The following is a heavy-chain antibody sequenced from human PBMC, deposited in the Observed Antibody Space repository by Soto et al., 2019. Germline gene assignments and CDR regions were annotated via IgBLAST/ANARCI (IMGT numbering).Heavy chain of an antibody. CDR1: GFTFNYYA. CDR2: ISGTGGST. D-gene: IGHD1-1*01. CDR3: AKHLADRYHFDY. Sequence: GGSLRLSCAASGFTFNYYAISWVRQAPGKGLEWVSAISGTGGSTYCADSAKGRFTISRDNSKNTLYLQMNSLRAEDTAVYYCAKHLADRYHFDYWGLGTLVTVSS. J-gene: IGHJ4*02. V-gene: IGHV3-23*01.